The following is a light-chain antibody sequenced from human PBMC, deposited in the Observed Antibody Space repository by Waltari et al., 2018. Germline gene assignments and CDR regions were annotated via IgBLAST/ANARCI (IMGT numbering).Light chain of an antibody. J-gene: IGKJ2*01. CDR1: QSLLHSNDYYY. V-gene: IGKV2-28*01. Sequence: DIVMTQSPLSLPVTPGEPASISCRSSQSLLHSNDYYYLHWYLQRPGQSPQLLIYLGSNRASGVPDRFSGSGSGTDFTLKISRVEAEDVGVYYCMQALQTPPYTFGQGTKLEIK. CDR2: LGS. CDR3: MQALQTPPYT.